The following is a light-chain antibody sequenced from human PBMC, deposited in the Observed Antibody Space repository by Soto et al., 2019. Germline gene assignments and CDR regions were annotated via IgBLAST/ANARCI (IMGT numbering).Light chain of an antibody. V-gene: IGLV3-21*02. Sequence: SYYLSQTSSVSVAPVQTARISCGGNNIGGKSLHWYKQKPGQAPVVVVYDDSDRPSGIPELFSGSNSGNTDTLTISRVEAGDEADYHCHVWDDSXDHHVFGNGTKVT. CDR2: DDS. CDR3: HVWDDSXDHHV. J-gene: IGLJ1*01. CDR1: NIGGKS.